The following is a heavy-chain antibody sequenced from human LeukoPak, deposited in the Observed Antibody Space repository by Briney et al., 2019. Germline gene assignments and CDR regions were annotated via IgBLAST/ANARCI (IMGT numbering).Heavy chain of an antibody. CDR2: IYYSGST. D-gene: IGHD3-10*01. CDR1: GDSISTYY. J-gene: IGHJ6*03. V-gene: IGHV4-59*01. CDR3: ARTYYTGYYYYYMDV. Sequence: SETLSLTCTVSGDSISTYYWTWIRQSPGKGLGWIGYIYYSGSTNYNPSLKSRVTISVDTSKNHFSLKLTSVTAADTAVYYCARTYYTGYYYYYMDVWGKGTTVTVSS.